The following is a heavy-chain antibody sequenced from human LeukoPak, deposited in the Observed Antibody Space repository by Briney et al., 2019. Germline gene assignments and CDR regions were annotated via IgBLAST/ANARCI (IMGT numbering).Heavy chain of an antibody. CDR1: GFTFSSYW. J-gene: IGHJ4*02. CDR2: IKQDGGEK. D-gene: IGHD6-13*01. Sequence: GGSLRLSCAASGFTFSSYWMSWVRQAPGKGLEWVANIKQDGGEKYYVDSVKGRLTISRDNAKNSLYLQMNSLRAEDTAVYYCARDQSNMYSSSWQFDYWGQGTLVTVSS. CDR3: ARDQSNMYSSSWQFDY. V-gene: IGHV3-7*01.